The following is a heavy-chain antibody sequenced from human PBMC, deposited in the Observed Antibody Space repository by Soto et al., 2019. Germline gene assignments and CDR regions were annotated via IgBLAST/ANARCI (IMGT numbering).Heavy chain of an antibody. CDR1: GFTVSSNY. Sequence: EVQLVESGGGLVQPGGSLRLSCATSGFTVSSNYMSWVPQAPGQGLEWGIVSYSGGSTYYADSVKGSCTTSRDNYKNTLSLQMKSGSTADTAAYYCARAEYGDMSAYYYYYMDVWGKGTTVTVSS. J-gene: IGHJ6*03. CDR3: ARAEYGDMSAYYYYYMDV. D-gene: IGHD4-17*01. CDR2: SYSGGST. V-gene: IGHV3-66*01.